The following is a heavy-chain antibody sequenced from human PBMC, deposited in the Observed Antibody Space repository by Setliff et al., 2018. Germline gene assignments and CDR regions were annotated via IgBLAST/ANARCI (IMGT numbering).Heavy chain of an antibody. CDR2: INAGNGNT. CDR3: ARGYSSSWQSRMGFDP. CDR1: GYTFTSYA. V-gene: IGHV1-3*01. J-gene: IGHJ5*02. D-gene: IGHD6-13*01. Sequence: ASVKVSCKASGYTFTSYAMHWVRQAPGQRLEWMGWINAGNGNTKYSQKFQGRVTITRDTSASTAYMELSSLRSEDTAVYYCARGYSSSWQSRMGFDPWGQGTLVTVS.